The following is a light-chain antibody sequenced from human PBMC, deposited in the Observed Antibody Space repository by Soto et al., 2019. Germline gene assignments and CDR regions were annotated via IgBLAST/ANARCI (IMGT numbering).Light chain of an antibody. CDR3: AAWDDSLNSYA. Sequence: QSVLTQPPSASGTPGRRITISCSGSSSNIGSNSVSWYQQLPGTAPKLLIYTNNQRPSGVSDRISGSKSDTSASLAISGLQSVDEADYFCAAWDDSLNSYAFGTGTKVTVL. CDR2: TNN. J-gene: IGLJ1*01. V-gene: IGLV1-44*01. CDR1: SSNIGSNS.